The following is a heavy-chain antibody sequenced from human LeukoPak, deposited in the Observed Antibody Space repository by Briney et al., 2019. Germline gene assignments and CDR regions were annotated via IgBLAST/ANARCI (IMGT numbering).Heavy chain of an antibody. CDR2: IFPSGGEI. CDR1: GFTFSSYS. J-gene: IGHJ4*02. V-gene: IGHV3-21*04. D-gene: IGHD2-8*02. CDR3: ATYRQVLLPFES. Sequence: GGSLRLSCAASGFTFSSYSMNWVRQAPGKGLEWVSSIFPSGGEIHYADSVRGRFTISRDNSKSTLSLQMNSLRVEDTAIYYCATYRQVLLPFESWGQGTLVTVSS.